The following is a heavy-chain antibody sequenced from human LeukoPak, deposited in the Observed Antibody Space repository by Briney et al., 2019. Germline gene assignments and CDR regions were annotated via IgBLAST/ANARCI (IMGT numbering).Heavy chain of an antibody. J-gene: IGHJ6*02. Sequence: GGSLRLSCAASGFTFNSYAMSWVRQPPGKGLEWVSAISGSGASTYYADPEKGRFTISRDNSKDTLYVQMNSLRVDDTAVYYCAKGFSYYYYYGMDVWGQGTTVTV. CDR3: AKGFSYYYYYGMDV. D-gene: IGHD3-10*01. CDR1: GFTFNSYA. CDR2: ISGSGAST. V-gene: IGHV3-23*01.